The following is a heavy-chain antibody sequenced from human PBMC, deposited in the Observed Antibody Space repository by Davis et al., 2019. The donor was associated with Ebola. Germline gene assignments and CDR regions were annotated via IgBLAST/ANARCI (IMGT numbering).Heavy chain of an antibody. CDR2: ISWNSGSI. Sequence: PGGSLRLSCAASGFTFDDYAMHWVRQAPGKGLEWVSGISWNSGSIGYADSVKGRFTISRDNAKNSLYLQMNSLRAEDTALYYCAKETDYYDSSGYLTDWGQGTLVTVSS. D-gene: IGHD3-22*01. CDR1: GFTFDDYA. CDR3: AKETDYYDSSGYLTD. V-gene: IGHV3-9*01. J-gene: IGHJ4*02.